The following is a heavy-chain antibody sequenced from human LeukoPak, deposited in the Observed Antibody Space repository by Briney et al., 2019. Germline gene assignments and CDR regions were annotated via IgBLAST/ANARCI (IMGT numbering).Heavy chain of an antibody. D-gene: IGHD2-15*01. Sequence: GGSLRLSCAASGFTFSNYAMSWVRQAPGKGLEWVSAISRSGTDTYYADSVKGRFTISRDNSKNTLYLQMNSLRAEDTAVYYCARVTMVAAASYNWFVPWGQGTLVTVSS. CDR2: ISRSGTDT. CDR1: GFTFSNYA. CDR3: ARVTMVAAASYNWFVP. J-gene: IGHJ5*02. V-gene: IGHV3-23*01.